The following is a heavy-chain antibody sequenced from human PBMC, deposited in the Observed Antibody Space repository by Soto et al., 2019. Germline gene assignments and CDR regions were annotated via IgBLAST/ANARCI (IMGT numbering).Heavy chain of an antibody. J-gene: IGHJ4*02. CDR2: IYYSGNT. CDR1: GGSISSSSYY. Sequence: QLQLQESGPGLVKPSETLSLTCTVSGGSISSSSYYWGWIRQPPGKGLEWIGSIYYSGNTYYNPSLKSRVTISVDTSKNQFSLKLSSVTAADTAVYYCAPQRGYSGYFDYWGQGTLVTVSS. D-gene: IGHD5-12*01. CDR3: APQRGYSGYFDY. V-gene: IGHV4-39*01.